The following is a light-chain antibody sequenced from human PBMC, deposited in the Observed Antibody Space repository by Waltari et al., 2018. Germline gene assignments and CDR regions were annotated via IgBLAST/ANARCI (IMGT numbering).Light chain of an antibody. Sequence: QSALTQPASVSGSPGQSITISCTGTSSDVGGYNHVSWYQQHPDKAPQLMIYDFSNRPSGISNRFSGSKSGNTASLTISGLQTEDEADYYCSSYTSSSTQVFGTGTKVTVL. CDR1: SSDVGGYNH. J-gene: IGLJ1*01. CDR2: DFS. V-gene: IGLV2-14*03. CDR3: SSYTSSSTQV.